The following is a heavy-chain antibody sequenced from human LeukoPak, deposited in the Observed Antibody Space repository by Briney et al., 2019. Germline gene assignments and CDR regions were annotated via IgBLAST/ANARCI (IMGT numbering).Heavy chain of an antibody. CDR1: GYTFTGYY. CDR3: ARDPRSYSSSWYYAFDI. J-gene: IGHJ3*02. Sequence: ASVKVSCKASGYTFTGYYMHWVRQAPGQGLEWMGWINPNSGGTNYAQKFQGWVTMTRDTSISTAYMELSRLRSDDTAVYYCARDPRSYSSSWYYAFDIWGQGTMVTVSS. CDR2: INPNSGGT. D-gene: IGHD6-13*01. V-gene: IGHV1-2*04.